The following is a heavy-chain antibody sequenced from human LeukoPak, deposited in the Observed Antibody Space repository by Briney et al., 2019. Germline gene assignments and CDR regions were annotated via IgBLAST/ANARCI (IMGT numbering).Heavy chain of an antibody. Sequence: GGSLRLSCAASGFTFSSYAMSWVRQAPGEGLEWVSAISGSGGNTYYADSVKGRFTISRDNSKNTLYVQMNSLRAEDTAVYYCAKGHYYGSGSLDYWGQGTLVTVSS. V-gene: IGHV3-23*01. CDR2: ISGSGGNT. CDR3: AKGHYYGSGSLDY. J-gene: IGHJ4*02. D-gene: IGHD3-10*01. CDR1: GFTFSSYA.